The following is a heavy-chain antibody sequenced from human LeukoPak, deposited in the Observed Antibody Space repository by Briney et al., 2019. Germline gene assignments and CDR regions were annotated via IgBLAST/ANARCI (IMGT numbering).Heavy chain of an antibody. CDR3: AKAIFGVVITPYYFDY. Sequence: GGSLRLSCAASGFTFSSYAMSWVRQAPGKGLEWVSAISGSGGSTYYADSVKGRFTISRDNSKNTLYLQMNSLRAEDTAVYYCAKAIFGVVITPYYFDYRGQGTLVTVSS. J-gene: IGHJ4*02. CDR2: ISGSGGST. CDR1: GFTFSSYA. V-gene: IGHV3-23*01. D-gene: IGHD3-3*01.